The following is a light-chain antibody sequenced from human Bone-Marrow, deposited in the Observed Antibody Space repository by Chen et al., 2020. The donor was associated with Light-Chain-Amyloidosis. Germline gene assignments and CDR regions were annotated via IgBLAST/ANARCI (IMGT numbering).Light chain of an antibody. Sequence: EIVMTQSPATLSVSPGERATLSCRASQSVSINLAWYQQKPGQAPRLLIYGASTRATGIPARFSGSGSGTEFTLTISILQSEDFAVYYCQNYNNWPPRTFGQGTKVEIK. J-gene: IGKJ1*01. CDR2: GAS. V-gene: IGKV3-15*01. CDR3: QNYNNWPPRT. CDR1: QSVSIN.